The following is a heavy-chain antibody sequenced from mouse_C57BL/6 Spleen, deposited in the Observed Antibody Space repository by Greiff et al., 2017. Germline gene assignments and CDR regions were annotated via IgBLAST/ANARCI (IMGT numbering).Heavy chain of an antibody. D-gene: IGHD1-1*01. J-gene: IGHJ4*01. CDR3: ARDTTVVATRRYAMDY. Sequence: QVHVKQPGAELVKPGASVKLSCKASGYTFTSYWMHWVKQRPGQGLEWIGMIHPNSGSTNYNEKFKSKATLTVDKSSSTAYMQLSSLTSEDSAVYYCARDTTVVATRRYAMDYWGQGTSVTVSS. CDR2: IHPNSGST. V-gene: IGHV1-64*01. CDR1: GYTFTSYW.